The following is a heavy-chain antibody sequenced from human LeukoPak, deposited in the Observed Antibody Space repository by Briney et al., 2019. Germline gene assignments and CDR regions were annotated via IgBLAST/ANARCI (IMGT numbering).Heavy chain of an antibody. V-gene: IGHV4-4*02. CDR1: GGSISSSNW. Sequence: PSGTLSLTCAVSGGSISSSNWWSWVRQPPGKGLEWIGEIYHSGSTNYNPSLKSRVTISVDTSKSQFSLKLSSVTAADTAVYYCARLTRRSGNYFDYWGQGTLVTVSS. CDR3: ARLTRRSGNYFDY. CDR2: IYHSGST. J-gene: IGHJ4*02. D-gene: IGHD1-1*01.